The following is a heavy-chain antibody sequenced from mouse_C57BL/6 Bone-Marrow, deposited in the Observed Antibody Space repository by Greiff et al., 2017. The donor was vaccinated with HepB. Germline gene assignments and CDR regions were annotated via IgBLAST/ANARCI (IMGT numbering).Heavy chain of an antibody. CDR2: ILPGSGST. D-gene: IGHD2-5*01. Sequence: QVQLKQSGAELMKPGASVKLSCKATGYTFTGYWIEWVKQRPGHGLEWIGEILPGSGSTNYNEKFKGKATFTADTSSNTAYMRLSSLTTEDSAIYYCARDNSNPAWFAYWGQGTLVTVSA. V-gene: IGHV1-9*01. J-gene: IGHJ3*01. CDR1: GYTFTGYW. CDR3: ARDNSNPAWFAY.